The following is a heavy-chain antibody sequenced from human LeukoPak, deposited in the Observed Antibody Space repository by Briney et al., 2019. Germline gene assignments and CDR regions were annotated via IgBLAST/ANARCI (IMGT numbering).Heavy chain of an antibody. V-gene: IGHV1-24*01. CDR3: ATPTPDGYPNYYYYHGMDV. CDR2: FDPEDGET. Sequence: ASVKVSCKVSGYTLTELSMHWVRQAPGKGLEWMGGFDPEDGETIYAQKFQGRVTMTEDTSTDTAYMELSSLGSEDTAVYYCATPTPDGYPNYYYYHGMDVWGQGTTVTVSS. J-gene: IGHJ6*02. CDR1: GYTLTELS. D-gene: IGHD5-24*01.